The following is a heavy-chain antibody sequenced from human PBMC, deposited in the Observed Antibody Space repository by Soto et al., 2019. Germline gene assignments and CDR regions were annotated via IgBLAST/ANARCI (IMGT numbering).Heavy chain of an antibody. CDR3: AAFASEPLKQFDY. Sequence: ASVKVSCKVSGYTLTELSMHWVRQAPGKGLEWMGGVDPEDGETIYAQKFQGGVTMTEDTSTDTAYMELSSLRSEDTAVYYCAAFASEPLKQFDYWGQGTRVTVPQ. V-gene: IGHV1-24*01. CDR2: VDPEDGET. CDR1: GYTLTELS. J-gene: IGHJ4*02.